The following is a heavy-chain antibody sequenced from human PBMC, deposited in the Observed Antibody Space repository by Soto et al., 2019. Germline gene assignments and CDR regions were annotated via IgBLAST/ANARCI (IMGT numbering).Heavy chain of an antibody. D-gene: IGHD3-10*01. V-gene: IGHV4-30-4*01. J-gene: IGHJ5*02. CDR2: IYYSGTT. CDR1: GASISSGDHY. CDR3: VRDLRGNWFDP. Sequence: PSETLSLTCTVSGASISSGDHYWSWIRQSPGKGLEWIGYIYYSGTTHYNPSLQSRVTLSVDTSKNQFSLKMRSVTAADTALYYCVRDLRGNWFDPWGQGTLVTVSS.